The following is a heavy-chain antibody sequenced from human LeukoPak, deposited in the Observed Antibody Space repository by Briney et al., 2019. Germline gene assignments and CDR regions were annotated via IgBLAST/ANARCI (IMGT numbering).Heavy chain of an antibody. V-gene: IGHV4-59*08. J-gene: IGHJ5*01. D-gene: IGHD6-19*01. CDR1: GGSISSYC. CDR3: ARHSPRRIAVAGTTWWFDP. CDR2: ICYTGST. Sequence: SETLSLTCTVSGGSISSYCCSWIRQPPGKGLEWIGFICYTGSTNYNPSLKGRVTMSLDTSKNQISLKLISVTAADTAVYYCARHSPRRIAVAGTTWWFDPWGQGTLVTVSS.